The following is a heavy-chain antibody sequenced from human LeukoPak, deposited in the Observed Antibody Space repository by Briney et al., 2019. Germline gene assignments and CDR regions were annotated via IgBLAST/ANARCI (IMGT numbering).Heavy chain of an antibody. D-gene: IGHD3-9*01. CDR1: GYSFTSYW. J-gene: IGHJ3*02. Sequence: GESLKISCKGSGYSFTSYWIGWARQMPGKGLEWMGIIYPGYSDTRYSPSFQGQVTISADKSISTAYLQWSSLKASDTAMYYCARLTYDILTGHSDAFDIWGQGTMVTVSS. CDR3: ARLTYDILTGHSDAFDI. CDR2: IYPGYSDT. V-gene: IGHV5-51*01.